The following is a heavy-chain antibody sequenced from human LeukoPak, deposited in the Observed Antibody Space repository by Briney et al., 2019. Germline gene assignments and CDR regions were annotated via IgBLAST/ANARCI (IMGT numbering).Heavy chain of an antibody. D-gene: IGHD6-13*01. J-gene: IGHJ4*02. CDR1: GGSISSYY. V-gene: IGHV4-59*01. CDR3: ARQQQLVPLDY. Sequence: KASETLSLTCTVSGGSISSYYWSWIRQPPGKGLEWIGYIYYSGSTNYNPSLKSRVTISVDTSKNQFSLKLSSVTAADTAVYYCARQQQLVPLDYWGQGTLVTVSS. CDR2: IYYSGST.